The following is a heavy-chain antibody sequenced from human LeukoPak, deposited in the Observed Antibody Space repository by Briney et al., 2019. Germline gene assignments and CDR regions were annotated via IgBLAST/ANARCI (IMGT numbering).Heavy chain of an antibody. V-gene: IGHV3-23*01. D-gene: IGHD3-3*01. Sequence: PGGSLRLSCAASGFTFSSYAMSWVRQAPGKGLEWVSAISGSGGSTYYADSVKGRFTISRDNSKNTLFLQMNSLRAEDTAVYYCARGGKPLIFGVARPDYCYGMDVWGQGTTVTVSS. CDR2: ISGSGGST. J-gene: IGHJ6*02. CDR1: GFTFSSYA. CDR3: ARGGKPLIFGVARPDYCYGMDV.